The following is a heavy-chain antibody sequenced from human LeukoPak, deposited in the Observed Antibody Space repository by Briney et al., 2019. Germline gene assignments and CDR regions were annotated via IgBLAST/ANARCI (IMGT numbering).Heavy chain of an antibody. CDR2: IYYSGST. Sequence: SETLSLTCTVSGVSISSYYWSWIRQPPGKGLEWIGYIYYSGSTNYNPSLQSRVTISVDTSKNQFSLKLSSVTAADTAVYYCAKVPSYDYTGSTRGSIDFWGQGILVTVSS. D-gene: IGHD3-16*01. CDR1: GVSISSYY. J-gene: IGHJ4*02. CDR3: AKVPSYDYTGSTRGSIDF. V-gene: IGHV4-59*08.